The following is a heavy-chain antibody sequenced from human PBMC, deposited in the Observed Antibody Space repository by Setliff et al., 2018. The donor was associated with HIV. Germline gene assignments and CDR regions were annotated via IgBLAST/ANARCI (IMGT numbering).Heavy chain of an antibody. CDR3: HSGYDTEEQSYFDY. D-gene: IGHD5-12*01. CDR1: GFTFDRYW. V-gene: IGHV3-74*01. J-gene: IGHJ4*02. CDR2: VNSDGSSK. Sequence: PGGSLRLSCAASGFTFDRYWMHWVRQAPGKGLVWVPRVNSDGSSKTYADSVKDRFTISRDNAKNTLYLQMNSLRAEDTGVYYCHSGYDTEEQSYFDYWGQGTLVTVSS.